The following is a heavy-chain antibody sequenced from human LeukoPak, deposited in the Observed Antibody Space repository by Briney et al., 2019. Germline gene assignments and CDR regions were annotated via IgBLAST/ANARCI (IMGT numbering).Heavy chain of an antibody. D-gene: IGHD3-22*01. CDR3: AKDYRGYYDSSAWDY. J-gene: IGHJ4*02. Sequence: PGRSLRLSCAASGFTFSSYAMHWVRQAPAKGLEWVAFIWYDGSNKDYTDAVKGRFTISRDNAKNRLHLKMNSLRAEDTAVYYGAKDYRGYYDSSAWDYWGQGPLVTVSS. CDR2: IWYDGSNK. CDR1: GFTFSSYA. V-gene: IGHV3-33*06.